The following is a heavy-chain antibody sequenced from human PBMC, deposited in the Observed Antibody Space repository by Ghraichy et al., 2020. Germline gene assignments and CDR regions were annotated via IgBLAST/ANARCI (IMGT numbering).Heavy chain of an antibody. D-gene: IGHD6-19*01. CDR1: GASISSYY. CDR3: ARGPSYNSGWYLTIFDF. CDR2: IYSGNT. J-gene: IGHJ4*02. V-gene: IGHV4-59*01. Sequence: SETLSLTCTVSGASISSYYWSWIRQPPGKGLEWIGYIYSGNTNYNPSLKSRVTISVDISKHQFSLNLISLTAADTAVYYCARGPSYNSGWYLTIFDFWGRGTLVTVSS.